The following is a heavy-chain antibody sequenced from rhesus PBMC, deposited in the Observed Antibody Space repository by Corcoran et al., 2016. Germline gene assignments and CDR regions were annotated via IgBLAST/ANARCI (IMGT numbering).Heavy chain of an antibody. J-gene: IGHJ6*01. CDR1: GASISTYW. CDR2: INGDSGTT. Sequence: QVQLQESGPGLVKPSETLSLTCAVSGASISTYWWNWLRPSPGKGLEWLGEINGDSGTTNYNPSLKSRVTISKDASRNQFSLKLSSVTAADTAVYYCTRDPLVSGLDSWGQGVVVTVSS. CDR3: TRDPLVSGLDS. V-gene: IGHV4-80*01. D-gene: IGHD1-44*01.